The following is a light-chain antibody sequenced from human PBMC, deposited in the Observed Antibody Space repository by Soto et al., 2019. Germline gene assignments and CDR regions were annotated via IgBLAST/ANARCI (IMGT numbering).Light chain of an antibody. CDR3: QRYSDYQYI. Sequence: DIQMTQSPSTLSASVGDRVTITCRASQSITTWLAWYQQKPGKAPKLLIYKATNLQSGVPSRFSGSGSGIEFSLTISSLQPDDFATYYCQRYSDYQYIFGQGTKLEIK. J-gene: IGKJ2*01. V-gene: IGKV1-5*03. CDR2: KAT. CDR1: QSITTW.